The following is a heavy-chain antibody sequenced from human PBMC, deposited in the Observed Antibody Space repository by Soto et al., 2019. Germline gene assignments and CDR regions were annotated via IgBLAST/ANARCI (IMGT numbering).Heavy chain of an antibody. CDR2: IYPGDSDT. V-gene: IGHV5-51*01. D-gene: IGHD6-6*01. CDR3: ARPSYSSSRYYGMDV. J-gene: IGHJ6*02. CDR1: GYIFANFW. Sequence: GESLKISCKGSGYIFANFWIGWVRQTPAKGLEWMGTIYPGDSDTRYSPSFQGQVTISADKSINTAYLQWSSLKASDTAMYYCARPSYSSSRYYGMDVWGQGTTVTVSS.